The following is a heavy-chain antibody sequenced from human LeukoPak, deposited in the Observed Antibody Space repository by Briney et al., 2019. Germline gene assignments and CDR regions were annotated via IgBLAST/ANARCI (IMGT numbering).Heavy chain of an antibody. V-gene: IGHV4-59*08. CDR3: ARRRYDFWSGSPLSYGMDV. J-gene: IGHJ6*02. CDR1: GGSLSSYY. Sequence: SETLSLTCTVSGGSLSSYYWSWIRQPPGKGLEWIGYIYYSGSTNYNPSLKSRVAISVDTSKNQFSLKLSSVTAADTAVYYCARRRYDFWSGSPLSYGMDVWGQGTTVTVSS. CDR2: IYYSGST. D-gene: IGHD3-3*01.